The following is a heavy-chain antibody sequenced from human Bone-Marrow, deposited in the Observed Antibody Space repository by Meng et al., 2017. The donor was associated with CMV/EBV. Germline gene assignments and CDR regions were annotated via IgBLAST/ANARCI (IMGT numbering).Heavy chain of an antibody. V-gene: IGHV3-21*01. D-gene: IGHD1-26*01. J-gene: IGHJ6*02. CDR3: ARLGLKVGATSV. CDR2: ISSSSYI. CDR1: GFTCSSYS. Sequence: GGSLRLSCAASGFTCSSYSMNWVRQAPGKGLEWVSSISSSSYIYYADSVKGRFTISRDNSKNTLYLQMNSLTAEDTGVYYCARLGLKVGATSVWGQGTTVTVSS.